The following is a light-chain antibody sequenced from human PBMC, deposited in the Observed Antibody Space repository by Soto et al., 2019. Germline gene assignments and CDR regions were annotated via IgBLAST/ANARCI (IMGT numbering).Light chain of an antibody. V-gene: IGKV1-39*01. CDR2: AAS. CDR1: QSITRF. J-gene: IGKJ5*01. CDR3: QQNYSPPPIT. Sequence: DIQMTQSPSSLSASIGDRVTITFRASQSITRFLNWYQQKSGKAPKLLIYAASSLQSGVPSRFSGSGYGTDFTLTISNLQPEDFATYYCQQNYSPPPITFGQGTRLEIK.